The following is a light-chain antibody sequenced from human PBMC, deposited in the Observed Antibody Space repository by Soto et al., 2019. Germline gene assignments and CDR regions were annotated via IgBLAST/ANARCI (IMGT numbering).Light chain of an antibody. CDR3: QQAHSFPYT. CDR1: QGISGW. J-gene: IGKJ2*01. Sequence: DIQMTQSPSSVSASVGDRVTITCRASQGISGWLAWYQQKPGKAPRLLIYATSNLEIGVTSRFSGGGSGTEFTLTISSLQPEDFATYYCQQAHSFPYTFGQGTKLEIK. V-gene: IGKV1-12*01. CDR2: ATS.